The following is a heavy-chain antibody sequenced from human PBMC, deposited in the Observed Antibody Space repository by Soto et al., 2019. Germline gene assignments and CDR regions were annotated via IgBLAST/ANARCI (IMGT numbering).Heavy chain of an antibody. Sequence: QVQLVQSGAEVKNPGASVKVSCKVSGYTLTELSMHWVRQAPGKGLEWMGGFDPEDGETIYAQQFQGRVTMTEDTSTDTAYMELSSLRSEDTAVYYCATVPRITMVRGVISLLYYYGMDVWGQGTTVTVSS. CDR3: ATVPRITMVRGVISLLYYYGMDV. D-gene: IGHD3-10*01. J-gene: IGHJ6*02. CDR2: FDPEDGET. CDR1: GYTLTELS. V-gene: IGHV1-24*01.